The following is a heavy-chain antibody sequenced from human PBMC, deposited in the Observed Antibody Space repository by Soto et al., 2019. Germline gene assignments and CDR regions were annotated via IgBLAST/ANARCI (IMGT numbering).Heavy chain of an antibody. D-gene: IGHD3-10*01. Sequence: VHLVESGGGLVEPGGSLRLSCEASGFMFSSYWMSWVRQAPGEGLEWVANIKQDGSEINYLESVEGRLPIFRDNARRSLYLQMNSLRAEDTAVYFCASYSGSYFPVGHDRWGQGTLVVVSS. CDR3: ASYSGSYFPVGHDR. J-gene: IGHJ5*02. V-gene: IGHV3-7*01. CDR2: IKQDGSEI. CDR1: GFMFSSYW.